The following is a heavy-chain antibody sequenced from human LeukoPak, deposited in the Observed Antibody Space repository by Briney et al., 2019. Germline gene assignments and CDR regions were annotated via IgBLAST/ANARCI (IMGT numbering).Heavy chain of an antibody. Sequence: GASVKVSCKASGYTFTSYAMHWVRQAPGQRLEWMGWINAGNGNTKYSQKFQGRVTITRDTSASTAYMELSSLRSEDTAVYYCARGPTEDLEWLSKTHFDYWGQGTQVTVSS. CDR3: ARGPTEDLEWLSKTHFDY. V-gene: IGHV1-3*01. J-gene: IGHJ4*02. D-gene: IGHD3-3*01. CDR1: GYTFTSYA. CDR2: INAGNGNT.